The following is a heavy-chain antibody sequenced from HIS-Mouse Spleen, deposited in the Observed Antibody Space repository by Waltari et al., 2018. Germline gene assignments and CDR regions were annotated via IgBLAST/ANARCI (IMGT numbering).Heavy chain of an antibody. CDR2: ISYDGSNK. CDR1: GFTFSSYA. CDR3: AKDRGAYRAEYFQH. V-gene: IGHV3-30-3*01. Sequence: QVQLVESGGGVVQPGRSLRLSCAASGFTFSSYAMHCVRRAPGKGLEWVAVISYDGSNKYYADSVKGRFTISRDNSKNTLYLQMNSLRAEDTAVYYCAKDRGAYRAEYFQHWGQGTLVTVSS. J-gene: IGHJ1*01. D-gene: IGHD4-4*01.